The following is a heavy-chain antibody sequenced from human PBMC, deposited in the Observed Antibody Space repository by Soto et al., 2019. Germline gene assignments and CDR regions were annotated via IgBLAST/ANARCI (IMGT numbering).Heavy chain of an antibody. CDR3: ARLIGNSWLDS. Sequence: QVQLQQSGPGLVKPSQTLSLTCAISGDSVSSNDATWDWIRQSPSRVLEWLGRTYYRSRWQTDYEISVKSRISINPDTSTNQLSLQLSSVTPDDTAVYYCARLIGNSWLDSWGQGTLVTVSS. D-gene: IGHD3-16*01. CDR1: GDSVSSNDAT. CDR2: TYYRSRWQT. V-gene: IGHV6-1*01. J-gene: IGHJ5*01.